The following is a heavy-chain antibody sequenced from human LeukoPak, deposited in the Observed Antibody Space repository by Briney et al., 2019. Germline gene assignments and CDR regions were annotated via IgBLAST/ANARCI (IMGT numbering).Heavy chain of an antibody. V-gene: IGHV1-2*02. J-gene: IGHJ4*02. D-gene: IGHD5-12*01. CDR1: GYTFTGYY. Sequence: ASVNVSCKASGYTFTGYYMHWVRQAPGQGLEGMGWINPNSGDTNYAQKFRGRVTMTRDTSINTAYMELSWLRTDDTAMYYCAKNPYEYYFDYWGQGTLVTVSS. CDR3: AKNPYEYYFDY. CDR2: INPNSGDT.